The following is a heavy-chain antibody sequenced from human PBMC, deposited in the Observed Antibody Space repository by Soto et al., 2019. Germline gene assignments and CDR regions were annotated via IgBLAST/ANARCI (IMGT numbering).Heavy chain of an antibody. V-gene: IGHV4-61*01. CDR1: GGYVSSGSYY. D-gene: IGHD5-12*01. Sequence: QVHLQESGPGLVKPSETLSLTCTVSGGYVSSGSYYWTWIRQPPGKGLEWIGYIYYSGSTNYNPSLESRVTISVDTSKNQFSLKLSSVTAADTAVYYCARDAGDGYNLWGQGTLVTVSS. CDR3: ARDAGDGYNL. J-gene: IGHJ4*02. CDR2: IYYSGST.